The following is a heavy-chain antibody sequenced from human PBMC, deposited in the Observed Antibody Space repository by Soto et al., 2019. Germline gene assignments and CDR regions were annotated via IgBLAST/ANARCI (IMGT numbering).Heavy chain of an antibody. CDR1: GFTFSSYA. CDR2: ISYDGSNK. V-gene: IGHV3-30-3*01. CDR3: ARDSIAKGSRGAFDI. Sequence: PGGSLRLSCAASGFTFSSYAMHWVRQAPGKGLEWVAVISYDGSNKYYADSVKGRFTISRDNSKNTLYLQMNSLRAEDTAVYYCARDSIAKGSRGAFDIWGQGTMVTVSS. J-gene: IGHJ3*02. D-gene: IGHD6-6*01.